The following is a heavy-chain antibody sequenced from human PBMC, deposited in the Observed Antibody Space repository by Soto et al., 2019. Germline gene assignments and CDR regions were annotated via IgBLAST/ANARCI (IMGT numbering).Heavy chain of an antibody. CDR2: ISSSSSYI. CDR1: GLKCRSHG. J-gene: IGHJ6*03. Sequence: PGRPIRHPCTAAGLKCRSHGRHRVRQAPGKGLEWVSSISSSSSYIYYADSVKGRFTISRDNAKNSLYLQMNSLRAEDTAVYYCARGATGTFYYYYYLDVWLKGTTVTGFS. CDR3: ARGATGTFYYYYYLDV. D-gene: IGHD1-1*01. V-gene: IGHV3-21*01.